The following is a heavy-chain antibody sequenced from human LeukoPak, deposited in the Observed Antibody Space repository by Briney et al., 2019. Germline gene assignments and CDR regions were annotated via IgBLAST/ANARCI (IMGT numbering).Heavy chain of an antibody. J-gene: IGHJ4*02. D-gene: IGHD5-12*01. CDR1: GLTFSDAW. CDR3: TWMATIVTVDY. Sequence: PGGSLRLSCVLSGLTFSDAWMSWVRQAPGKGLEWVGRIRNDRITDYAAPVQGRFSISRDNSKNTFYLQMNSLRTEDTGMYFCTWMATIVTVDYWGQGTLATVSS. V-gene: IGHV3-15*01. CDR2: IRNDRIT.